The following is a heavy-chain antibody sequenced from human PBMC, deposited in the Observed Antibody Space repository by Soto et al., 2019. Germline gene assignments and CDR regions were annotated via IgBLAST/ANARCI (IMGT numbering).Heavy chain of an antibody. J-gene: IGHJ5*02. Sequence: SATLSLTCTVSGGSISSYDWSWMRQPAGKGLEWIGRIYTHGTTNYNPSLKSRVTVSVDTSKNQLSLKLTSVTAADTAVYYCAREEDYYGSGSYYNKYNWFDPWGQGTLVTVSS. D-gene: IGHD3-10*01. CDR3: AREEDYYGSGSYYNKYNWFDP. V-gene: IGHV4-4*07. CDR1: GGSISSYD. CDR2: IYTHGTT.